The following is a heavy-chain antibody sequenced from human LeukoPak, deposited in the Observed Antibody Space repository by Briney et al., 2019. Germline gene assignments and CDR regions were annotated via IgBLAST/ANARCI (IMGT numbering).Heavy chain of an antibody. CDR3: ARENSGSYDY. CDR2: IYYSGGT. J-gene: IGHJ4*02. CDR1: GDSIGSSSHY. V-gene: IGHV4-39*02. D-gene: IGHD1-26*01. Sequence: PSETLSLTCTVSGDSIGSSSHYWGWIRQPPGKGLEWIGTIYYSGGTYYNPSLKSRVTMSVDTSKNQFSLKLTSVTAADTSIYYCARENSGSYDYWGQGTLVTVSS.